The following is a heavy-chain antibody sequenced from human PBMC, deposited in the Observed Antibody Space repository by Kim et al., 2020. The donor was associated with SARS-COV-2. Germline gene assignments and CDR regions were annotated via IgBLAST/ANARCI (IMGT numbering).Heavy chain of an antibody. J-gene: IGHJ6*02. CDR2: INHSGST. CDR3: ARMREQWLVSAPPYYYGMDV. Sequence: SETLSLTCAVYGGSFSGYYWSWIRQPPGKGLEWIGEINHSGSTNYNPSLKSRVTISVDTSKNQFSLKLSSVTAADTAVYYCARMREQWLVSAPPYYYGMDVWGQGTTVTVSS. D-gene: IGHD6-19*01. V-gene: IGHV4-34*01. CDR1: GGSFSGYY.